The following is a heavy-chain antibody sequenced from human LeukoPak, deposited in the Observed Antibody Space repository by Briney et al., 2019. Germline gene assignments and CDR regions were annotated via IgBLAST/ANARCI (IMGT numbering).Heavy chain of an antibody. V-gene: IGHV3-11*01. J-gene: IGHJ4*02. Sequence: GGSLRLSCAVSGFTFSDSYMTWLRQAPGKGLESLSYISPSGTDISYADSAKGRFTISRDNAKNSLYLQMNNLRADDTAVYYCTRDPRHLDYWGQGTLVTVSS. CDR1: GFTFSDSY. CDR2: ISPSGTDI. CDR3: TRDPRHLDY.